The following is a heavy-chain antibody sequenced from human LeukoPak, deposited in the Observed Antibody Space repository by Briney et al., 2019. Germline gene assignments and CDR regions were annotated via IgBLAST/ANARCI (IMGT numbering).Heavy chain of an antibody. CDR1: GFTFSSYG. V-gene: IGHV3-30*03. CDR3: ARDAPGGAVAGIFDY. Sequence: GGSLRLSCAASGFTFSSYGMHWVRQAPGKGLEWVAVISYDGSNKYYADSVKGRFTISRDNSKNTLYLQMNSLRAEDTAVYYCARDAPGGAVAGIFDYWGQGTLVTVSS. J-gene: IGHJ4*02. CDR2: ISYDGSNK. D-gene: IGHD6-19*01.